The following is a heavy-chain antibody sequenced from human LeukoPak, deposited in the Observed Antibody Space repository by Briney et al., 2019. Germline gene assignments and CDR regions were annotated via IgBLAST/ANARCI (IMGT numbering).Heavy chain of an antibody. J-gene: IGHJ4*02. CDR3: ATVAGDCSGGRCYLLRFDY. Sequence: GGSLRLSCAASGFTFSNYGMHWVRQAPGKGLEWVTFIRYDGSNKYYADSVKGRFTISRDNSKNTLYLQMNTLRAADTAVYYCATVAGDCSGGRCYLLRFDYWGQGTLVTVSS. CDR2: IRYDGSNK. CDR1: GFTFSNYG. V-gene: IGHV3-30*02. D-gene: IGHD2-15*01.